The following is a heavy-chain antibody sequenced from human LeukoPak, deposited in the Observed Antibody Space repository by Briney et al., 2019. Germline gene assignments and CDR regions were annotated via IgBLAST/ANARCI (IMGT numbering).Heavy chain of an antibody. CDR1: GYTFSSYG. V-gene: IGHV1-18*01. D-gene: IGHD5-24*01. CDR3: AREIRGDGYNPYGMDV. J-gene: IGHJ6*02. Sequence: ASVKVSCKASGYTFSSYGISWVRQAPGQGLEWMGWISAYNGNTNYAQKYQGRVTVTTDTSTSTAYMELRSLRSDDTAVYYCAREIRGDGYNPYGMDVWGQGTTVTVSS. CDR2: ISAYNGNT.